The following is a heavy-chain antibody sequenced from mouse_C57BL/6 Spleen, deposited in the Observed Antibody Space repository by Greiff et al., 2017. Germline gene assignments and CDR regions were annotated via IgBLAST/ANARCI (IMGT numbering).Heavy chain of an antibody. CDR2: IDPISGGT. D-gene: IGHD4-1*01. CDR1: GYTFTSYW. Sequence: VQLQQPGAELVKPGASVKLSCQASGYTFTSYWMPWVKQRPGRGLEWFGRIDPISGGTKDSEKGKRMDTLTVDTPSIKAYMQLRSLTSEYSAVYYCAREELGGGFAYWGQGTLVTVSA. CDR3: AREELGGGFAY. J-gene: IGHJ3*01. V-gene: IGHV1-72*01.